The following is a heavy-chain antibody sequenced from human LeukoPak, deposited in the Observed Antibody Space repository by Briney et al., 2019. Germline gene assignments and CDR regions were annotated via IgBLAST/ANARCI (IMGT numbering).Heavy chain of an antibody. D-gene: IGHD4-23*01. CDR3: ARVDYGGLFDY. V-gene: IGHV3-66*01. J-gene: IGHJ4*02. CDR2: IYSGGST. CDR1: GFTFSSNY. Sequence: PGGSLRLSCAASGFTFSSNYMSWVRQAPGKGLEWVSVIYSGGSTYYADSVKGRFIISRDNSKNTLYLQMNSLRAEDTAVYYCARVDYGGLFDYWGQGTLVTVSS.